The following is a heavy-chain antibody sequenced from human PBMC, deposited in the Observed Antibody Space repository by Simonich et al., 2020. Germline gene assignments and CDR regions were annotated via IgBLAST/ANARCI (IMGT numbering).Heavy chain of an antibody. CDR3: ARLPDY. CDR1: GGSISSYY. Sequence: QVQLQESGPGLVKPSEPLSLTCPVSGGSISSYYLSWIRQPPGKGLEWIGYIYYSGITNYNPSLKSRGTISVDTSKNQFSQKRSSVTAADTAVYYCARLPDYWGQGTLVTVSS. CDR2: IYYSGIT. V-gene: IGHV4-59*08. J-gene: IGHJ4*02.